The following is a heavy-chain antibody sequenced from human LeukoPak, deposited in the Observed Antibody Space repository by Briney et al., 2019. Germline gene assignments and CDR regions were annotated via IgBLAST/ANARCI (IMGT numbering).Heavy chain of an antibody. D-gene: IGHD6-19*01. CDR2: IHYSGSS. J-gene: IGHJ5*02. CDR3: ARPLASGWYSWFDP. CDR1: GDSISSGSYS. Sequence: PSETLSLTCTVSGDSISSGSYSWGWIRQPQGKGLEWIGSIHYSGSSYHNPSLNTRVTISVDTPKNQFPLKLSSVTAADTAVYYCARPLASGWYSWFDPWGQGTLVTVSS. V-gene: IGHV4-39*01.